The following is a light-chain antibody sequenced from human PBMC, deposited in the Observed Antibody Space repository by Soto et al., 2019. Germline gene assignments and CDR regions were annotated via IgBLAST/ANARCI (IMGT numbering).Light chain of an antibody. V-gene: IGKV1-5*01. CDR2: DAY. J-gene: IGKJ4*02. Sequence: IQMTQPPSLLTAPLPGRLAINCLASQSIRSWLAWYQQKPGKAPKLLIYDAYSLQSGVPSRFRGSGSGTDFTLTISSLQPEDSARDYTLLGYNAPREFAEGTQVEIK. CDR1: QSIRSW. CDR3: LLGYNAPRE.